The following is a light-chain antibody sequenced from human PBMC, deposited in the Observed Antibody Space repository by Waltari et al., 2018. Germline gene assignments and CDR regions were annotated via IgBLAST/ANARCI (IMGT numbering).Light chain of an antibody. J-gene: IGLJ2*01. CDR1: SRDVGGSDF. V-gene: IGLV2-11*01. CDR2: DVH. CDR3: CSYAGADTSVL. Sequence: QSALTQPRSVSGSPGQSVTVSCTGTSRDVGGSDFVSRYQQYPGKAPKLIIYDVHKRPPGVPDRFSGSKSGNTASLTISGLLNDDEADYYCCSYAGADTSVLFGGGTTLTVL.